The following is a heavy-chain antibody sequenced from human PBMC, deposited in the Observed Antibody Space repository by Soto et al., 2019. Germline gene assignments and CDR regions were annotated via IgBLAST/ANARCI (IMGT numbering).Heavy chain of an antibody. V-gene: IGHV4-4*02. CDR3: ARLEGLATISYYFDF. CDR2: IYYRGNA. D-gene: IGHD3-9*01. Sequence: SETLSLTCAVSSGTISSSNWWTWVRQPPGKGLEWIGSIYYRGNAYYNPSLQTRVTISLDKSRSQFSLKLNSVTAADSAVYFCARLEGLATISYYFDFWGPGALVTVSS. J-gene: IGHJ4*02. CDR1: SGTISSSNW.